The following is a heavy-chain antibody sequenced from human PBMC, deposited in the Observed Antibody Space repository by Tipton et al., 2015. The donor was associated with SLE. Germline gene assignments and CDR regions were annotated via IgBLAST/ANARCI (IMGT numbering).Heavy chain of an antibody. CDR1: GYSISSGYF. J-gene: IGHJ4*02. CDR3: RYTSAPWIDDY. Sequence: TLSLTCTVSGYSISSGYFWGWIRQPPGKGLEWIASIYYSGNTYYNPSLKSRLTISIDGSKNQFSLELSSVTAADTAVYYCRYTSAPWIDDYWGQGTLVTVSS. CDR2: IYYSGNT. V-gene: IGHV4-38-2*02. D-gene: IGHD6-25*01.